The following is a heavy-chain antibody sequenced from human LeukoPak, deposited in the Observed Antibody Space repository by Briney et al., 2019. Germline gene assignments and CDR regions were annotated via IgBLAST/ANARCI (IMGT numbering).Heavy chain of an antibody. CDR3: ARESQIITYYDFWSGYSSGWFDP. D-gene: IGHD3-3*01. CDR1: GGSFSGYY. V-gene: IGHV4-34*01. J-gene: IGHJ5*02. CDR2: INHSGST. Sequence: SETLSLTCAVYGGSFSGYYWSWIRQPPGKGLEWIGEINHSGSTNYNPSLKSRVTISVDTSKDQFSLKLSSVTAADTAVYYCARESQIITYYDFWSGYSSGWFDPWGQGTLVTVSS.